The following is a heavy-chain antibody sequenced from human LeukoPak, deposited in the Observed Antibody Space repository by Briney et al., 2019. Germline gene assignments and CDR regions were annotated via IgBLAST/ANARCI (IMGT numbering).Heavy chain of an antibody. Sequence: SETLSLTCTVSGGSISSSRYYGGWIRQPPGKGLEWIGSMYYSGCTYYNPSLKSRVTISVDTSKNQFSLKLSSVTAADTAVYYCARNIAVAGRGDYMDVWGKGTTVTISS. J-gene: IGHJ6*03. CDR1: GGSISSSRYY. D-gene: IGHD6-19*01. CDR2: MYYSGCT. V-gene: IGHV4-39*01. CDR3: ARNIAVAGRGDYMDV.